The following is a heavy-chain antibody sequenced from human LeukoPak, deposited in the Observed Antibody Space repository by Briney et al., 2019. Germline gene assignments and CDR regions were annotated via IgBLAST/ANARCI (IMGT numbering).Heavy chain of an antibody. CDR1: GDSFSSNSVA. V-gene: IGHV6-1*01. CDR3: ARALETGLGTYLDY. CDR2: TFYRSKWSN. J-gene: IGHJ4*02. Sequence: SQTLSLTCAISGDSFSSNSVAWNWIRQSPSTGLGWLGRTFYRSKWSNDYAVSVKSRITINPDTSKNQFSLQLNSVTPEDTAVYYCARALETGLGTYLDYWGQGALVTVSS. D-gene: IGHD7-27*01.